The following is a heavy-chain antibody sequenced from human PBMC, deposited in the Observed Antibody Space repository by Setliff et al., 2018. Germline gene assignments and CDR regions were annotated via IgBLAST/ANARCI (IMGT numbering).Heavy chain of an antibody. Sequence: SETLSLTCAVYGGSFSGYYWSWIRQPPGKGLEWLGEINHSGSTNCNPSLKSRVTISVDTSKNQFSLRLSSVTAADTAVYYCARHLTVAYYYYYYMDVWGKGTTVTVSS. D-gene: IGHD4-17*01. V-gene: IGHV4-34*01. J-gene: IGHJ6*03. CDR1: GGSFSGYY. CDR2: INHSGST. CDR3: ARHLTVAYYYYYYMDV.